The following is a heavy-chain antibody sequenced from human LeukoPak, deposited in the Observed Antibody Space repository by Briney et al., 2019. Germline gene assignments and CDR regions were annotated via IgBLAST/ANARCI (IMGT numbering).Heavy chain of an antibody. CDR1: GFTFSSYA. J-gene: IGHJ4*02. CDR2: ISGSGGST. CDR3: AKGVRFLEWLLFDY. V-gene: IGHV3-23*01. D-gene: IGHD3-3*01. Sequence: GGSLRLSCAASGFTFSSYAMSWVRQAPGKGLEWVSAISGSGGSTYYADCVKGRFTISRDNSKNTLYLQMNSLRAEDTAVYYCAKGVRFLEWLLFDYWGQGTLVTVSS.